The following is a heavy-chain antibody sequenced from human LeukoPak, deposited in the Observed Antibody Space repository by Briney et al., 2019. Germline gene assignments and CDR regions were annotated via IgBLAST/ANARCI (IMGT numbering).Heavy chain of an antibody. D-gene: IGHD1-26*01. CDR3: ARKGVGALMLDY. V-gene: IGHV1-46*01. J-gene: IGHJ4*02. CDR2: INPSAGST. Sequence: ASVKVSCKASGYTFTRYYLHWVRQAPGRGLEWMGIINPSAGSTSFAQNFQGRVTMTRDTSTSTVCMELSSLRSEDTAVYYCARKGVGALMLDYWGQGTLVTVSS. CDR1: GYTFTRYY.